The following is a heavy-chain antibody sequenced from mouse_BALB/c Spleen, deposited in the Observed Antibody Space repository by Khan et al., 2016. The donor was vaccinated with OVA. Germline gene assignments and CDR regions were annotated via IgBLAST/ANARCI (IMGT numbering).Heavy chain of an antibody. CDR2: VSTGGGYT. CDR3: ARLAYYYDSEGFAY. Sequence: EVKLVESGGDLVKPGGSLKLSCAASGFTFSTYGMSWVRQTPDKRLEWVATVSTGGGYTYYPDSVKGRFTISRDNAKNTLYLQLSSLKSEDPAMFYCARLAYYYDSEGFAYWGQGTLVTVSA. V-gene: IGHV5-6*01. CDR1: GFTFSTYG. J-gene: IGHJ3*01. D-gene: IGHD1-1*01.